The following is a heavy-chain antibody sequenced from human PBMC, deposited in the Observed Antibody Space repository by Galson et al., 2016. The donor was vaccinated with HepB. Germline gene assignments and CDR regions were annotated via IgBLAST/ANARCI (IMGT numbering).Heavy chain of an antibody. D-gene: IGHD6-19*01. Sequence: SLRLSCAASGFIFSNFGFHWVRQAPGKGLEWVAVMLSDADNKYYAESVKGRFTISRDNSKNTLYLQMNSLRAEDTAVYYCARERPDIAVAAFDYWGQGTQVTVSS. V-gene: IGHV3-33*01. J-gene: IGHJ4*02. CDR3: ARERPDIAVAAFDY. CDR1: GFIFSNFG. CDR2: MLSDADNK.